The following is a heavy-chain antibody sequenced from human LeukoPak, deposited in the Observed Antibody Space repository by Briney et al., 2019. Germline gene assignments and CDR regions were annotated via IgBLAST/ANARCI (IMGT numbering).Heavy chain of an antibody. V-gene: IGHV4-59*01. J-gene: IGHJ3*02. Sequence: SETLSLTCTVSGGSISSYYWSWIRQPPGKGLEWIGYIYYSGSTNYNPSLKSRVTISVDTSKNQFSLKLSSVTAADTAVHYCARGAVVIALSFDIWGQGTMVTVSS. CDR3: ARGAVVIALSFDI. D-gene: IGHD2-21*01. CDR1: GGSISSYY. CDR2: IYYSGST.